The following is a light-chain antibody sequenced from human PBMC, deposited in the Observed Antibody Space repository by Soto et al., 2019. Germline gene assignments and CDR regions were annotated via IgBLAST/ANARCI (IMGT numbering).Light chain of an antibody. CDR1: QSFNSIY. J-gene: IGKJ5*01. V-gene: IGKV3-20*01. CDR2: GAS. Sequence: DIVLTQSPGTLALSPGERATLSCRASQSFNSIYLAWYQQKPGQPPRLLIYGASSRATGIPDRFSGSGSGTDFTLTISRLEPEDFAVFYCQHYDSLPITFGQGTQREIK. CDR3: QHYDSLPIT.